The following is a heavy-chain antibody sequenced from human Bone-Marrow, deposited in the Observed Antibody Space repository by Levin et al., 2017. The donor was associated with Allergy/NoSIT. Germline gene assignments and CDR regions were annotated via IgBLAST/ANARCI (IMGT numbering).Heavy chain of an antibody. CDR3: ARDHRDRHYYAWGLAYGWFAP. CDR2: INWNGDRT. Sequence: GGSLRLSCTASGPLFNFDDYGMSWVRQVPGTGLEWISGINWNGDRTDYVDSVKGRFIISRDNAKNSVYLQMDNLRVEDSALYFCARDHRDRHYYAWGLAYGWFAPWGQGTLVTVSS. D-gene: IGHD3-10*01. J-gene: IGHJ5*02. CDR1: GPLFNFDDYG. V-gene: IGHV3-20*04.